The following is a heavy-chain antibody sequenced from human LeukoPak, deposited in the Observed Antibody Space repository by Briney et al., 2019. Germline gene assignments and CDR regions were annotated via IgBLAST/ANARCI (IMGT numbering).Heavy chain of an antibody. Sequence: GGSLRLSCAASGFTFSSYTMNWVRQAPGKGLEWVSSIAGSSGYISYADSVKGRFTISRDNAKNSLYLQMSSLRAEDTAVYYCAPGGGAFWGQGTLVTVSS. D-gene: IGHD2-15*01. CDR1: GFTFSSYT. J-gene: IGHJ4*02. V-gene: IGHV3-21*04. CDR3: APGGGAF. CDR2: IAGSSGYI.